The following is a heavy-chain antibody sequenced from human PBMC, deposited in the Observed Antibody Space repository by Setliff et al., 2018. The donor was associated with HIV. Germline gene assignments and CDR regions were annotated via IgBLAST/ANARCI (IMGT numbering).Heavy chain of an antibody. CDR1: GASIRGHY. CDR3: ARGRSRYYYDGSGYYVDY. CDR2: IYYIGNT. D-gene: IGHD3-22*01. V-gene: IGHV4-59*11. Sequence: SETLSLTCSVSGASIRGHYWSWIRQSPGKGLEWIGYIYYIGNTNYNPSLKGRVTLSVDTSKNQLSLKLSSVTAADTAVYYCARGRSRYYYDGSGYYVDYWGQGTLVTVSS. J-gene: IGHJ4*02.